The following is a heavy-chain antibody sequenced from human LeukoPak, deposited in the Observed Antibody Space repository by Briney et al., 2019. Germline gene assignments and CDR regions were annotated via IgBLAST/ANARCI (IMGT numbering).Heavy chain of an antibody. V-gene: IGHV4-4*02. CDR3: ARFSDIVVVPAAISDYYYYYGMDV. J-gene: IGHJ6*02. CDR1: GGSISSSNW. CDR2: IYHSGST. Sequence: SGTLSLTCAVSGGSISSSNWWSGVRQPPGKGLEWIGEIYHSGSTNYNPSLKSRVTISVDKSKNQFSLKLSSVTAADTAVYYCARFSDIVVVPAAISDYYYYYGMDVWGQGTTVTVSS. D-gene: IGHD2-2*01.